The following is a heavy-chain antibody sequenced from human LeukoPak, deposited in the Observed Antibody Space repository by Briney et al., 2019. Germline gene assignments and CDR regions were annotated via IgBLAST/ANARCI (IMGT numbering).Heavy chain of an antibody. CDR3: ARVHYYDSSGLDAFDI. CDR1: GGPISSYY. D-gene: IGHD3-22*01. Sequence: SETLSLTCTVSGGPISSYYWSWIRQPDGKVLEWIGRIYTSGSTNYNPSLKSRVTMSVDTSKNQFSLKLSSVTAADTAVYYCARVHYYDSSGLDAFDIWGQGTMVTVSS. CDR2: IYTSGST. V-gene: IGHV4-4*07. J-gene: IGHJ3*02.